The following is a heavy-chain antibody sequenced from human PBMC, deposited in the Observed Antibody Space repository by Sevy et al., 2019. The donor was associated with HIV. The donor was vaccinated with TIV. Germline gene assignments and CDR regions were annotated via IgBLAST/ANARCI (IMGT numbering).Heavy chain of an antibody. J-gene: IGHJ6*02. CDR2: INPNSGGT. CDR1: GHTFTGYY. D-gene: IGHD4-17*01. CDR3: ARLTTMPTSDDYGMDV. Sequence: ASVKVSCKASGHTFTGYYMHWVRQAPGQGLEWMGWINPNSGGTNYAQRFQGRVTMTRDTSINTAYMELGSLTSDDTAVYYCARLTTMPTSDDYGMDVWGQGTTVTVSS. V-gene: IGHV1-2*02.